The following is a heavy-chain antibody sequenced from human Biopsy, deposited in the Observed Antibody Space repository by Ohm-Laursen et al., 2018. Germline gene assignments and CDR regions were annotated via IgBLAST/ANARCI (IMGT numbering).Heavy chain of an antibody. J-gene: IGHJ2*01. D-gene: IGHD3-22*01. CDR3: ARFPLGAYDDSGSYRAVEHWYFDL. CDR1: GGTFTNHA. V-gene: IGHV1-69*06. Sequence: GASVKVPCKASGGTFTNHAVGWVRQAPGQGLEWVGSSIPLFNTANYADKFQGRVTLTADKSTTTAYMGLSSLRSEDTAIYYCARFPLGAYDDSGSYRAVEHWYFDLWGRGTLVTVSS. CDR2: SIPLFNTA.